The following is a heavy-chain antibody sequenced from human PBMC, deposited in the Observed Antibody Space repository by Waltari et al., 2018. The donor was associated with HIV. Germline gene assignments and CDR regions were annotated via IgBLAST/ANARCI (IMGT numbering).Heavy chain of an antibody. J-gene: IGHJ4*02. V-gene: IGHV4-39*01. Sequence: QLQLQESGPGLVKPSETLSLTCTVSGGSISSSRYYWGWIRQPPGKGLEWIGSIYYSGSTYYNPSLKSRVTISVDTSKNQFSLKLSSVTAADTAVYYCARRLDGAAGGRHFDYWGQGTLVTVSS. CDR3: ARRLDGAAGGRHFDY. CDR2: IYYSGST. CDR1: GGSISSSRYY. D-gene: IGHD3-9*01.